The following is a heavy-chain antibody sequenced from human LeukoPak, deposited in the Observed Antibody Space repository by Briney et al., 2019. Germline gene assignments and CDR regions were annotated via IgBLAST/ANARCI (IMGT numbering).Heavy chain of an antibody. CDR1: GYTFTSYG. CDR2: ISAYNDKT. Sequence: GASVKFSCKASGYTFTSYGISWVRQAPGQGLEWMGWISAYNDKTNYAQNLQGRVTMTTETSTSTAYMELRSLRSDDTAVYYCARPPPDSSGWHYFDYWGQGTLVTISS. CDR3: ARPPPDSSGWHYFDY. V-gene: IGHV1-18*01. D-gene: IGHD6-19*01. J-gene: IGHJ4*02.